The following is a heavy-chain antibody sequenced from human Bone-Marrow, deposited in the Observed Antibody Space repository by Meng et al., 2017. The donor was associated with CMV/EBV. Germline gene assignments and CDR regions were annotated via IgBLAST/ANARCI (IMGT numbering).Heavy chain of an antibody. Sequence: SVKVSCKASGGTFSSYAISWVRQAPGQGLEWMGGIIPIFGTANYAQKFQGRVTITTDESTSTAYMELSSLRSEDTAVYYCARSDSSSSYYYYGMDVWGQGTRVTVSS. CDR3: ARSDSSSSYYYYGMDV. J-gene: IGHJ6*02. CDR1: GGTFSSYA. D-gene: IGHD6-6*01. V-gene: IGHV1-69*05. CDR2: IIPIFGTA.